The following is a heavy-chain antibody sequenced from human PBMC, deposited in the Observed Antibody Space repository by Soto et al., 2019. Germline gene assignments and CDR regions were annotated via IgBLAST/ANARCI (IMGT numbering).Heavy chain of an antibody. CDR1: DDSISSSNYY. CDR3: ARQRPGGVIVVSYFDY. D-gene: IGHD3-16*02. CDR2: IDYSGTT. Sequence: ETLSLTCTVSDDSISSSNYYWGWIRQPPGKGLEWIGSIDYSGTTYYNPSLKSRVTISVDTSNNHFSLKLNSVTAADTAVYYCARQRPGGVIVVSYFDYWGQGTLVTVSS. V-gene: IGHV4-39*01. J-gene: IGHJ4*02.